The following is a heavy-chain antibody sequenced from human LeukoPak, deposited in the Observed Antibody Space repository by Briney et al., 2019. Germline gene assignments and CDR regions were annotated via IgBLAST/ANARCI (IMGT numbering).Heavy chain of an antibody. CDR3: ARDVTGIFDY. J-gene: IGHJ4*02. V-gene: IGHV4-38-2*02. D-gene: IGHD7-27*01. Sequence: SETLSLTCTVSGYSISSGYYWGWIRQPPGKGLEWIGEINHSGSTNYNPSLKSRVTISVDTSKNQFSLKLSSVTAADTAVYYCARDVTGIFDYWGQGTLVTVSS. CDR1: GYSISSGYY. CDR2: INHSGST.